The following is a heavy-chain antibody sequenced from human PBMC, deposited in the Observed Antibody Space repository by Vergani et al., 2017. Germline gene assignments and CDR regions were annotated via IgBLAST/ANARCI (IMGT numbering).Heavy chain of an antibody. CDR2: VSGSSATP. CDR3: AKVMSIAAAGTGWFDP. D-gene: IGHD6-13*01. CDR1: GFSFPGYA. J-gene: IGHJ5*02. V-gene: IGHV3-23*01. Sequence: EVQLLESGGGLVQPGGSLRLSCEASGFSFPGYAMSWVRQAPGKGLEWVSSVSGSSATPYYADSVKGRFTISRDNSKNTLYLQMNSLRAEDTAVYYCAKVMSIAAAGTGWFDPWGQGTLVTVSS.